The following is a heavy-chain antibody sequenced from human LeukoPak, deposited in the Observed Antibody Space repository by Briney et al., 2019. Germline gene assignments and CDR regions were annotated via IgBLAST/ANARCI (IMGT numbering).Heavy chain of an antibody. D-gene: IGHD2-2*01. J-gene: IGHJ4*02. CDR2: INYSGST. Sequence: SETLSLTCAVYGGSFSGYYWSWIRPPPGKGLEWIGEINYSGSTNYNPSLKSRVTISVDTSKNQFSLKLSSVTAADTAVYYCARKRSSTNCYNYWGQGTLVTVSS. CDR3: ARKRSSTNCYNY. V-gene: IGHV4-34*01. CDR1: GGSFSGYY.